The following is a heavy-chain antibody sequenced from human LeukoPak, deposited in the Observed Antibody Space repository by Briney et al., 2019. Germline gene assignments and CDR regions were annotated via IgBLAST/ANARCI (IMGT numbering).Heavy chain of an antibody. D-gene: IGHD3-10*01. CDR3: ARGRLLWFGELFNDAFDI. CDR1: GGSISSYY. J-gene: IGHJ3*02. CDR2: IHYSGST. V-gene: IGHV4-59*12. Sequence: SETLSLTCTVSGGSISSYYWSWIRQPPGKGLQWIGYIHYSGSTNYNPSLKSRVTMSVDTSKNQFSLKLSSVTAADTAVYYCARGRLLWFGELFNDAFDIWGQGTMVTVSS.